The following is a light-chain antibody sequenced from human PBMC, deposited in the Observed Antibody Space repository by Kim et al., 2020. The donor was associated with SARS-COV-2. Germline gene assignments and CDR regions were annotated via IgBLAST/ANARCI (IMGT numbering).Light chain of an antibody. Sequence: DIQMTQSPSSLSASVGDRVTITCRASQDISRYLNWYQQKPGKAPKLLIYTASSLQSGVPSRFTGSGSETDLTLTISSLQPEDFATYYCQQTYSASRTFGQGTKVDIK. CDR3: QQTYSASRT. CDR1: QDISRY. J-gene: IGKJ1*01. CDR2: TAS. V-gene: IGKV1-39*01.